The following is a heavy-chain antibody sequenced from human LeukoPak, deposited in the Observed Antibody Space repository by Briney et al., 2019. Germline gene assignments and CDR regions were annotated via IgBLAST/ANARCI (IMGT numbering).Heavy chain of an antibody. D-gene: IGHD2-2*02. J-gene: IGHJ4*02. V-gene: IGHV4-39*01. Sequence: SETLSLTCTVSGGSIRSSSYYWGWIRQPPGKGLEWIGGIYYSGSTYYNPSLKSRVTISVDTSKNQFSLKLSSVTAADRAVYYCARHPPGYCSSTSCYTGMGNFDYWGQGTLVTVSS. CDR1: GGSIRSSSYY. CDR2: IYYSGST. CDR3: ARHPPGYCSSTSCYTGMGNFDY.